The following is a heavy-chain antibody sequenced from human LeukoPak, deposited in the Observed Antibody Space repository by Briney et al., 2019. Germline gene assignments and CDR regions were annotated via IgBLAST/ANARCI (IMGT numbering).Heavy chain of an antibody. CDR2: IYYSGST. D-gene: IGHD3-22*01. CDR1: GGSISSGDYY. CDR3: ARDSYYDSSGYNWYFDL. Sequence: PSQTLSLTCTVSGGSISSGDYYWSWIRQPPGKGLEWIGYIYYSGSTYYNPSLKSRVTISVDTSKNQFSLKLSSVTAADTAVYYCARDSYYDSSGYNWYFDLWGQGTLVTVSS. J-gene: IGHJ2*01. V-gene: IGHV4-30-4*01.